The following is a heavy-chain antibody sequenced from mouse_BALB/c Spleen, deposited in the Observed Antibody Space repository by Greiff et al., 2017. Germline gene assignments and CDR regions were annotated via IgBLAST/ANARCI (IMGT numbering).Heavy chain of an antibody. Sequence: VQLQQSGPELEKPGASVKISCKASGYSFTDYNMDWVKQSHGKSLEWIGDINPNNGGTIYNQKFKGKATLTVDKSSSTAYMELRSLTSEDTAVYYCERSYYGVYAMDYWGQGTSVTVSS. V-gene: IGHV1-18*01. J-gene: IGHJ4*01. CDR1: GYSFTDYN. CDR2: INPNNGGT. CDR3: ERSYYGVYAMDY. D-gene: IGHD2-13*01.